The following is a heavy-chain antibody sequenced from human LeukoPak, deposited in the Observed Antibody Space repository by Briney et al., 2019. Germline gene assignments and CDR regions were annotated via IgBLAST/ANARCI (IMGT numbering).Heavy chain of an antibody. J-gene: IGHJ4*02. CDR1: GFTFDDYA. CDR2: ISWNSGRI. D-gene: IGHD3-22*01. Sequence: GRSLRLSCAASGFTFDDYAMHWVRQAPGKGLEWVSGISWNSGRIGYADSVKGRFTISRDNAKNYLYLQMNNLRAEDTALYYCAKAPAYYYDSSGPFDYWGQGTLVTVSS. CDR3: AKAPAYYYDSSGPFDY. V-gene: IGHV3-9*01.